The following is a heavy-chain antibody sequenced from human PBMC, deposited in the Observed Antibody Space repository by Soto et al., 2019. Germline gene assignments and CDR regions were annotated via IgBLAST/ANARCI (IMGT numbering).Heavy chain of an antibody. CDR2: VRSKADGGTI. D-gene: IGHD2-15*01. V-gene: IGHV3-15*07. J-gene: IGHJ4*02. CDR3: TAGYIVGAVASTDFDY. CDR1: GFTFKNAW. Sequence: EVQLVESGGGLVKPGGSLRLSCSASGFTFKNAWFNWVRQAPWQGVECVGRVRSKADGGTIEYAAPGKARFSISRDDSKNMLYLQMKSLKTEDTAVYDCTAGYIVGAVASTDFDYWGRGTLVTVS.